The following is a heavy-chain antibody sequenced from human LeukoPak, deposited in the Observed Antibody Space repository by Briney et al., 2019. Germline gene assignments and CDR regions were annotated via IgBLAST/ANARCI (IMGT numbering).Heavy chain of an antibody. CDR2: IYHSGST. D-gene: IGHD6-25*01. CDR3: ARRVAAFDY. V-gene: IGHV4-39*07. CDR1: GGSISSSSYY. J-gene: IGHJ4*02. Sequence: SETLSLTCTVSGGSISSSSYYWSWIRQPAGKGLEWIGSIYHSGSTYYNPSLKSRVTISVDTSKNQFSLKLSSVTAADTAVYYCARRVAAFDYWGQGTLVTVSS.